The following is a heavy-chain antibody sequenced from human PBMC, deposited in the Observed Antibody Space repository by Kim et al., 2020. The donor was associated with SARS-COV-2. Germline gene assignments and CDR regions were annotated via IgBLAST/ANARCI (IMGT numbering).Heavy chain of an antibody. D-gene: IGHD3-3*01. J-gene: IGHJ6*03. CDR3: AKASLAWGDFWSGYYGTGYYYYYYMDV. CDR2: ISWNSGSI. Sequence: GGSLRLSCAASGFTFGDYAMHWVRQAPGKGLEWVSGISWNSGSIGYADSVKGQFTISRDNAKNSLYLQMNSLRAEDTALYYCAKASLAWGDFWSGYYGTGYYYYYYMDVWGKGTTVTVSS. CDR1: GFTFGDYA. V-gene: IGHV3-9*01.